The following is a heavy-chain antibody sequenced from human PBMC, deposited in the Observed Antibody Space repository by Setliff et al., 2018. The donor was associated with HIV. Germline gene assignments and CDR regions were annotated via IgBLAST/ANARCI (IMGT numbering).Heavy chain of an antibody. Sequence: GESLKISCEASGYTFTNYWIGWVRQMPGKGLEWMGIIYPGDSDIIYSPSSQGQVTISADKSITTAYLQRSSLKASDTAIYYCVRHRSAVAGTRIGYCYYMDVWGKGTTVTVSS. CDR3: VRHRSAVAGTRIGYCYYMDV. CDR1: GYTFTNYW. CDR2: IYPGDSDI. V-gene: IGHV5-51*01. D-gene: IGHD6-19*01. J-gene: IGHJ6*03.